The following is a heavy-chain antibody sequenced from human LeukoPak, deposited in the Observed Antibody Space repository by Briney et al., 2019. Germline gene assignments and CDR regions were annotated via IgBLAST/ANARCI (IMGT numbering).Heavy chain of an antibody. J-gene: IGHJ4*02. CDR1: GGSISSSSYY. V-gene: IGHV4-39*07. Sequence: SETLSLTCTVSGGSISSSSYYWGWIRQPPGKGVEWIGSIYYSGSTYYNPSLKSRVTISVDTSKNQFSLKLSSVTAADTAVYYCASVLLWFGESYYFDYWGQGTLVTVSS. CDR2: IYYSGST. CDR3: ASVLLWFGESYYFDY. D-gene: IGHD3-10*01.